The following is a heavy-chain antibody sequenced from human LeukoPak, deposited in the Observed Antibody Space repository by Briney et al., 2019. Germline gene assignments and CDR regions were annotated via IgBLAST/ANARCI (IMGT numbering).Heavy chain of an antibody. Sequence: GGSLRLSCAASGFTFSSYAMSWVRQAPGKGLEWVSAISGSGGSTYYADSVKGRFTISRDNSKNTLYLQMNSLRAEDTAVYYCAKALRRIVVPAALDYWGQGTLVTVSS. V-gene: IGHV3-23*01. J-gene: IGHJ4*02. CDR2: ISGSGGST. CDR3: AKALRRIVVPAALDY. CDR1: GFTFSSYA. D-gene: IGHD2-2*01.